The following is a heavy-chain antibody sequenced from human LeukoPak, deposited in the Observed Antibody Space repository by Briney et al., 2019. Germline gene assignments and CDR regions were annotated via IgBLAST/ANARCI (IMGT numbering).Heavy chain of an antibody. J-gene: IGHJ3*02. Sequence: SETLSLTCAVYGGSFSGYYWSWIRQPPGKGLEWIGEINHSGSTNYNPSLKSRVTISLDTSKNQFSLKMTYVTAADTAVYYCARQVATKGEWAFDIWGQGTMVTASS. CDR3: ARQVATKGEWAFDI. CDR2: INHSGST. V-gene: IGHV4-34*01. D-gene: IGHD5-12*01. CDR1: GGSFSGYY.